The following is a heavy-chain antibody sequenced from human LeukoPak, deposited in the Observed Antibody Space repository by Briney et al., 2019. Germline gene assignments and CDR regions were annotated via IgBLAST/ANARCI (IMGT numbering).Heavy chain of an antibody. Sequence: TGGSLRLSCAASGFTFSSYEMNWVRQAPGKGLEWVSYISSSGSTIYYADSVKGRFTISRDNAKNSLYLQMNSLRAEDTAVYYCARSHPRRPHEVYILTGYYDYWGQGTLVTVSS. CDR2: ISSSGSTI. CDR1: GFTFSSYE. CDR3: ARSHPRRPHEVYILTGYYDY. D-gene: IGHD3-9*01. V-gene: IGHV3-48*03. J-gene: IGHJ4*02.